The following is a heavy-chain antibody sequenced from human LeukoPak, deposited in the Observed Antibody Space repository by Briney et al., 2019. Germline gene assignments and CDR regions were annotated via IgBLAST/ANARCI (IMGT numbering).Heavy chain of an antibody. Sequence: ASVKVSCKASGYTFTGYYMHWVRQAPGQGLEWMGWISAYNGNTNYAQKLQGRVTMTTDTSTSTAYMELRSLRSDDTAVYYCAAPAISDDAFDIWGQGTMVTVSS. J-gene: IGHJ3*02. CDR2: ISAYNGNT. D-gene: IGHD2-2*01. CDR3: AAPAISDDAFDI. CDR1: GYTFTGYY. V-gene: IGHV1-18*04.